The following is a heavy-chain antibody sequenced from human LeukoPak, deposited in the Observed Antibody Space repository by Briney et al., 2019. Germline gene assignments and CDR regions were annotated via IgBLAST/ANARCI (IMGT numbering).Heavy chain of an antibody. D-gene: IGHD3-10*01. CDR3: AREAHYYGSGSYVGY. CDR1: GFTFSDYY. V-gene: IGHV3-11*04. Sequence: GGSLRLSCAASGFTFSDYYMSWIRQAPGKGLEWVSYISSSGSTIYYADSVKGRFTISRDNAENSLYLQMNSLRAEDTAVYYCAREAHYYGSGSYVGYWGQGTLVTVSS. CDR2: ISSSGSTI. J-gene: IGHJ4*02.